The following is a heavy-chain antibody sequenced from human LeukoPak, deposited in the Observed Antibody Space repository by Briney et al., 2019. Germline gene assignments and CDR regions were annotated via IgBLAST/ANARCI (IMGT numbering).Heavy chain of an antibody. D-gene: IGHD3-10*01. Sequence: GGSLRLSCAASGFTFSSYWMHWVRQAPGKGLVWVSRINSDGSSTSYADSVKGRFTISRDNAKNTLYLQMNSLRDEDTAVYYCAKSAIVRGTTGTFDYWGQGTLVTVSS. V-gene: IGHV3-74*01. J-gene: IGHJ4*02. CDR2: INSDGSST. CDR1: GFTFSSYW. CDR3: AKSAIVRGTTGTFDY.